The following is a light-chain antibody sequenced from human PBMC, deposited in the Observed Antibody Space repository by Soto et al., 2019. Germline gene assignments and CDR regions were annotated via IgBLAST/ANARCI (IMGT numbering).Light chain of an antibody. J-gene: IGLJ2*01. CDR1: SSNIGSNY. V-gene: IGLV1-47*01. CDR2: RNN. Sequence: QPVLTQPPSAPGTPGQRVTISCSGSSSNIGSNYVYWYQQLPGTAPKLLIYRNNQRPSGVPDRFSGSKSGTSASLAISGLRSEDEADYYCAAWDDSLSGGDVVFGGGTKVTVL. CDR3: AAWDDSLSGGDVV.